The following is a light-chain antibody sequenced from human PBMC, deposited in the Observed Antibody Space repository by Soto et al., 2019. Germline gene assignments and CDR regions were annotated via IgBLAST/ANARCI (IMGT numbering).Light chain of an antibody. CDR1: QTISTW. Sequence: QMTQSPSTLSASVGDRVTITGRASQTISTWLAWYQQKPGTAPRLLIYDVSTLQSGVPSRFSGSGSGTEFTLTIYCLQHADSAIYDCQQYDVYFGPGTKV. V-gene: IGKV1-5*01. CDR3: QQYDVY. J-gene: IGKJ3*01. CDR2: DVS.